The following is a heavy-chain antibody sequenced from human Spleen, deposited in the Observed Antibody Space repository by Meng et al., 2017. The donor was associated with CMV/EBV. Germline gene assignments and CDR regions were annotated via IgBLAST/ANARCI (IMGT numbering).Heavy chain of an antibody. V-gene: IGHV3-11*01. CDR1: GFTFSDYY. Sequence: GESLKISCAASGFTFSDYYMSWIRQAPGKGLEWVSYISGRSSTIYQANSVKGRFTISRDNAKNSLYLQMNSLRAEDTAVYFCAGDLLGYSAYGVRYFDLWGRGTLVTVSS. J-gene: IGHJ2*01. CDR2: ISGRSSTI. D-gene: IGHD5-12*01. CDR3: AGDLLGYSAYGVRYFDL.